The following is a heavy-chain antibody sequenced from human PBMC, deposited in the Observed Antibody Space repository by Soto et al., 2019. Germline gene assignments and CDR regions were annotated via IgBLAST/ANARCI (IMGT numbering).Heavy chain of an antibody. CDR3: ARDPSYYGMDV. V-gene: IGHV1-3*01. J-gene: IGHJ6*02. CDR2: INAGNGNT. CDR1: GYTFTSYA. Sequence: ASVKVSCKASGYTFTSYAMHLVRQAPGQRLEWMGWINAGNGNTKYSQKFQGRVTITGDTSASTAYMELSSLRSEDTAVYYCARDPSYYGMDVWGQGTTVTVSS.